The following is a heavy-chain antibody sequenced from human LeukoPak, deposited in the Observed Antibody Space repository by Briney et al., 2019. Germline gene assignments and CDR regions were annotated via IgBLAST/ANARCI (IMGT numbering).Heavy chain of an antibody. J-gene: IGHJ4*02. CDR1: GFTFSSYT. CDR3: AASMGGKFDY. V-gene: IGHV3-23*01. D-gene: IGHD2-2*01. Sequence: GGSLRLSCAASGFTFSSYTMSWVRQTPGKGLEWVSAISDTGGITNYADSVRGRFTISRDNSKNTLYLQMNSLRAEDTAVYYCAASMGGKFDYWGQGTLVTVSS. CDR2: ISDTGGIT.